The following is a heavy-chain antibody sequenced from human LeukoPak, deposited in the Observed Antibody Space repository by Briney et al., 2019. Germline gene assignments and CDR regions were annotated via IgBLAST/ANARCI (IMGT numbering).Heavy chain of an antibody. Sequence: ASVKVSCKASGYTFTGYYMHWVRQAPGQGLEWMGWINPNSGGTNYAQKFQGRVTMTRDTSISTAYMELSRLRSDDTAVYYCAREKARYIHASVRYLGYWGQGTLVTVFS. CDR2: INPNSGGT. CDR1: GYTFTGYY. V-gene: IGHV1-2*02. D-gene: IGHD1-14*01. CDR3: AREKARYIHASVRYLGY. J-gene: IGHJ4*02.